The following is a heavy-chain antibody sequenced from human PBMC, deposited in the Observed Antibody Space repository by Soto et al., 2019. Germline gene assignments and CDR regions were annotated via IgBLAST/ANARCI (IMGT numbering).Heavy chain of an antibody. Sequence: SETLSLTCAVYGGSFSGYYWSWIRQPPGKGLEWIGEINHSGSTNYNPSLKSRVTISVDTSKNQFSLKLSSVTAADTAAYYCARGLYDFWSGYYTRWFDPWGQGTLVTVS. CDR3: ARGLYDFWSGYYTRWFDP. V-gene: IGHV4-34*01. J-gene: IGHJ5*02. CDR2: INHSGST. CDR1: GGSFSGYY. D-gene: IGHD3-3*01.